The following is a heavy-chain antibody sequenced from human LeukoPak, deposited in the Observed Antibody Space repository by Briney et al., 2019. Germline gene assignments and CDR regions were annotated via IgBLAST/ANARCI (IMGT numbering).Heavy chain of an antibody. J-gene: IGHJ4*02. V-gene: IGHV1-69*01. CDR1: GGTLSSYA. Sequence: ASVKVSCKASGGTLSSYAISWVRQAPGQGLEWMGGIIPIFGTANYAQKFQGRVTITADESTSTAYMELSSLRSEDTAVCYCARVIETAAGSSFDYWGQGTLVTVSS. D-gene: IGHD6-13*01. CDR2: IIPIFGTA. CDR3: ARVIETAAGSSFDY.